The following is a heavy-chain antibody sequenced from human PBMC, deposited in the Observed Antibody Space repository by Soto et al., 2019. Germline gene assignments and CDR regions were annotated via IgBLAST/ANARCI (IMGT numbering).Heavy chain of an antibody. CDR3: AKETARSFDY. CDR1: GFTFSSYA. Sequence: GGFLRLSCAASGFTFSSYAMSWVRQAPGKGLEWVSTMSGSGGSTYYADSVKGRFTISRDNSKNTLYLQMNSLRVEDTAVYYCAKETARSFDYWGQGTLVTVSS. V-gene: IGHV3-23*01. CDR2: MSGSGGST. J-gene: IGHJ4*02.